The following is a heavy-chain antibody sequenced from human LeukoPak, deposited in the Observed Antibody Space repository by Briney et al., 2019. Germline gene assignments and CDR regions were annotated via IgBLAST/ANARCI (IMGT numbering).Heavy chain of an antibody. J-gene: IGHJ3*02. D-gene: IGHD6-19*01. V-gene: IGHV4-30-4*01. Sequence: SETLSLTCTVSGGSITSADYYWSWLRQPPGKGLEWIGYIYYSGSTYCNPSLKSRVTISVDSSKNQFSLKLSSVTAADTALYYCARATDIIGWYRGAFDIWGQGTMVTVSS. CDR3: ARATDIIGWYRGAFDI. CDR2: IYYSGST. CDR1: GGSITSADYY.